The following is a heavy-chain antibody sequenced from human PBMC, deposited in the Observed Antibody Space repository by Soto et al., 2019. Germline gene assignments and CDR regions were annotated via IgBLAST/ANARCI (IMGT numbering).Heavy chain of an antibody. CDR1: GGSFSGYY. D-gene: IGHD3-10*01. J-gene: IGHJ4*02. Sequence: SETLSLTCAVYGGSFSGYYWSWIRQPPGKGLEWIGEINHSGSTNYNPSLKSRVTISVDTSKNQFSLKLSSVTAADTAVYYCARAPMVRGVIGYWGQGTLVTVSS. V-gene: IGHV4-34*01. CDR3: ARAPMVRGVIGY. CDR2: INHSGST.